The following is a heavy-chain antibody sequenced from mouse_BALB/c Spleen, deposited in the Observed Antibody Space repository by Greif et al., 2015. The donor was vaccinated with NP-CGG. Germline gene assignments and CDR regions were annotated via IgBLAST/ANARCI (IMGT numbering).Heavy chain of an antibody. CDR2: IRNKANGYTT. V-gene: IGHV7-3*02. CDR3: ARDGDYGYYAMDY. Sequence: EVMLVESGGGLVQPGGSLRLSCAASGFTFTDYYMSWVRQPPGKALEWLVFIRNKANGYTTEYSASVKGRFTISRDNSQSILYLQMNTLRAEDGATYYCARDGDYGYYAMDYWGQGTSVTVSS. CDR1: GFTFTDYY. J-gene: IGHJ4*01. D-gene: IGHD1-2*01.